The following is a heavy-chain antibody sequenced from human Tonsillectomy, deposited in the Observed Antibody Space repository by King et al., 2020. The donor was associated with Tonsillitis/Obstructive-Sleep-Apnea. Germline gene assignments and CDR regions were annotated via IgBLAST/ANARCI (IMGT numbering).Heavy chain of an antibody. D-gene: IGHD6-13*01. CDR1: GGTFSSYA. Sequence: QLVQSGAEVKKPGSSVKVSCKASGGTFSSYAVSWVRQAPGQGLEWMGRIIPLLGKANYAQKFQGRDTITADKSTSTVYMELNSLRSEDTAVYYCARESPRGAAPGYFDYWGQGTLVTVSS. CDR3: ARESPRGAAPGYFDY. V-gene: IGHV1-69*04. CDR2: IIPLLGKA. J-gene: IGHJ4*02.